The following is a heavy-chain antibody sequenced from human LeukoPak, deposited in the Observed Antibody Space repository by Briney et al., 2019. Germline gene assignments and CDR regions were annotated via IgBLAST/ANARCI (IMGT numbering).Heavy chain of an antibody. J-gene: IGHJ5*02. CDR1: GYTFTGYY. V-gene: IGHV1-2*06. D-gene: IGHD3-10*01. CDR3: ARVSTMVLGVMPFVP. Sequence: ASVKVSCKASGYTFTGYYMHWVRQAPGQGLEWMGRINPNSGGTNYAQKFQGRVTMTRDTSISTAYMELSRLRSDDTAVYYCARVSTMVLGVMPFVPWGQKTRVTVSS. CDR2: INPNSGGT.